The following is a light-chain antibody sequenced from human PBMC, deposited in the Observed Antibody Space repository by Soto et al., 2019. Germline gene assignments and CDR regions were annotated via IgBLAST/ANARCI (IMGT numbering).Light chain of an antibody. Sequence: QSALTQPRSVSGSPGQSVTISCTGTNSDVGGYNYVSWYQQHPGKAPKLMIYDLSKRPSGVPDRFSGSKSGNTASLTISGLQAEDEADYYCCSFAGSYTGVFGGGTKLTVL. V-gene: IGLV2-11*01. J-gene: IGLJ3*02. CDR1: NSDVGGYNY. CDR2: DLS. CDR3: CSFAGSYTGV.